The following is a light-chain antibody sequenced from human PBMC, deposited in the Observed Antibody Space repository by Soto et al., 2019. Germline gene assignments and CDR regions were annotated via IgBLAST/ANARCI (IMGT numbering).Light chain of an antibody. J-gene: IGKJ1*01. V-gene: IGKV3-20*01. CDR2: GAS. CDR1: QSSNRY. Sequence: IVLTQSPGTLSLSPGERTTLSCRASQSSNRYLAWYQQKPGQGPRLLIYGASSRATGTPDRFSGSGSGTDFTLTINKLEPEDFALYYCQQYGSSPPTFGQGTKVDIK. CDR3: QQYGSSPPT.